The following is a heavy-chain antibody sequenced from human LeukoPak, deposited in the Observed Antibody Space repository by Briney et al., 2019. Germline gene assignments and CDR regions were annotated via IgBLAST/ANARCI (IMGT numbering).Heavy chain of an antibody. J-gene: IGHJ4*02. CDR1: GFTFSSYC. V-gene: IGHV3-7*01. D-gene: IGHD3-10*01. CDR3: ARDQYASGSYDS. CDR2: INKDDSYK. Sequence: GGSLRLSCAASGFTFSSYCMTWVRQAPGKGLEWVAYINKDDSYKYYVDSVKGRFTISRDNAKNSLYLQMNSLRAEDTAVYYCARDQYASGSYDSWGQGALVTVSS.